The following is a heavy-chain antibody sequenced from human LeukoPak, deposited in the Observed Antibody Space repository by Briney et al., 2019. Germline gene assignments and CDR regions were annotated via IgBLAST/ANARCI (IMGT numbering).Heavy chain of an antibody. CDR1: GGSISSYY. V-gene: IGHV4-59*08. Sequence: SETLSLTCTVSGGSISSYYWSWIRQPPGKGLEWIGYIYYSGSTNYNPSLKSRVTISVDTSKNQFSLKLSSVTAADTAVYYCARHSTADYSYYGMDVWGQGTTVTVSS. CDR2: IYYSGST. CDR3: ARHSTADYSYYGMDV. J-gene: IGHJ6*02.